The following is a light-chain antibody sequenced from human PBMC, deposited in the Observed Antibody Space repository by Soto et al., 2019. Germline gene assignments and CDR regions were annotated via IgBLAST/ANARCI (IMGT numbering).Light chain of an antibody. V-gene: IGLV2-8*01. J-gene: IGLJ1*01. CDR1: SSDVGGYNY. CDR3: SSYAGSNNQV. Sequence: QPVLTQPPSASGSHGQSVTISCTGTSSDVGGYNYVSWYQQHPGKAPKLMIYEVSKQPSGVPDRFSGSKSGNTASLTVSGLQAEDEADYYCSSYAGSNNQVFGTGTKVTVL. CDR2: EVS.